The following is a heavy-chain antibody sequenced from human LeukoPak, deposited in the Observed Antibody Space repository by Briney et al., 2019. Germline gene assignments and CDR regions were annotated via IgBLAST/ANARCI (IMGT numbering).Heavy chain of an antibody. J-gene: IGHJ5*02. V-gene: IGHV1-46*01. CDR2: INPSGGST. D-gene: IGHD6-13*01. CDR1: GYTFTSYY. CDR3: ARAAAARLTWFDP. Sequence: ASVKVPCKASGYTFTSYYMHWVRQAPGQGLEWMGIINPSGGSTSYAQKFQGRVTMTRDMSTSTVYMELSSLRSEDTAVYYCARAAAARLTWFDPWGQGTLVTVSS.